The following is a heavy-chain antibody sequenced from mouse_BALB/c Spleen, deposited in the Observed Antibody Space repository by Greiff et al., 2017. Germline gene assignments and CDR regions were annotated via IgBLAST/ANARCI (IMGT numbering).Heavy chain of an antibody. CDR1: GFTFSDYY. J-gene: IGHJ3*01. CDR3: ARDGASFAY. CDR2: ISDGGSYT. Sequence: EVKVEESGGGLVKPGGSLKLSCAASGFTFSDYYMYWVRRTPEKGLEWVATISDGGSYTYYPDSVKGRFTISRDNAKNNLYLQMSSLKSEDTAMYYCARDGASFAYWGQGTLVTVSA. V-gene: IGHV5-4*02.